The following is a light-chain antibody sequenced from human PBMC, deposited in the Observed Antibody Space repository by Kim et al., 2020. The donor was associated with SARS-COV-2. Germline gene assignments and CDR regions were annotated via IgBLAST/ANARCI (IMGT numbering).Light chain of an antibody. CDR1: SSDVGAYYS. J-gene: IGLJ3*02. CDR2: DVS. CDR3: SSYTSSSTWV. V-gene: IGLV2-14*03. Sequence: GQSITISCTGTSSDVGAYYSVSWYQQHPGKAPKLVIYDVSKRPSGVSNRFSGSKSGNTASLAISGLQAEDEADYYCSSYTSSSTWVFGGGTQLTVL.